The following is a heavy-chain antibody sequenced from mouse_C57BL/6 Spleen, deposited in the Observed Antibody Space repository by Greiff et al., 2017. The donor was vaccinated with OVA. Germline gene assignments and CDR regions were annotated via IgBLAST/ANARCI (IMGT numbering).Heavy chain of an antibody. CDR1: GYSFTGYY. CDR3: ASSDDGYFAY. Sequence: EVQLQESGPELVKPGASVKISCKASGYSFTGYYMNWVKQSPEKSLEWIGEINPSTGGTTYNQKFKAKATLTVDKSSSTAYMQLKSLTSEDSAVYYCASSDDGYFAYWGQGTLVTVSA. J-gene: IGHJ3*01. CDR2: INPSTGGT. V-gene: IGHV1-42*01. D-gene: IGHD2-3*01.